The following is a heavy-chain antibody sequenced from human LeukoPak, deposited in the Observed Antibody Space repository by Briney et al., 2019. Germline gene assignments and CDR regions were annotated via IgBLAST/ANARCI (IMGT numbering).Heavy chain of an antibody. CDR3: ARDRVWGSYFDS. D-gene: IGHD7-27*01. J-gene: IGHJ4*02. CDR2: IIGTGDTT. Sequence: GGSLRLSCAASGFTFSDYYMNWIRQAPGKGLEWVAFIIGTGDTTYYADSVKGRFTISRDNAKNTVYLQMNSLRAEDTAVYYCARDRVWGSYFDSWGQGTLVTVSS. CDR1: GFTFSDYY. V-gene: IGHV3-11*01.